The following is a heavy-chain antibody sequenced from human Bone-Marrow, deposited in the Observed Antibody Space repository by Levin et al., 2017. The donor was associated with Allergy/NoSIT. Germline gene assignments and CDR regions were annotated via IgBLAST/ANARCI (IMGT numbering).Heavy chain of an antibody. J-gene: IGHJ6*02. CDR2: ISEIGRT. Sequence: ASETLSLTCTVSGGSMSHYYWSWIRQSPGKGLEYIGYISEIGRTNYNPSLQSRVSISIDTSKKQFSLKLTSVTAADTALYYCARDQLAYGMDVWGPGATVIVSS. CDR3: ARDQLAYGMDV. D-gene: IGHD2-2*01. V-gene: IGHV4-59*01. CDR1: GGSMSHYY.